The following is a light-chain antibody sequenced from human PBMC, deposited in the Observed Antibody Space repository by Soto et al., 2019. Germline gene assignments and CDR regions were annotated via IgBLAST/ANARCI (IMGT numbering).Light chain of an antibody. CDR3: SSYTSSSTVV. V-gene: IGLV2-14*03. J-gene: IGLJ2*01. CDR2: DVN. Sequence: QSALTQPASVSGSPGQSITISCTGTSSDVGGYNYVSWYQQHPGKAPKLMIYDVNVRPSGVSNRFSGSKSGNTASLTISGLQDEGEADYDCSSYTSSSTVVFGGGTKLTVL. CDR1: SSDVGGYNY.